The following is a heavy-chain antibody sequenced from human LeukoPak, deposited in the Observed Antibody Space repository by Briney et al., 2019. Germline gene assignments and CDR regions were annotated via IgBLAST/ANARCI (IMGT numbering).Heavy chain of an antibody. V-gene: IGHV3-11*04. CDR1: GFTFSDCY. Sequence: GGSLRLSCAASGFTFSDCYMSWIRQAPGKGLEWVSYISSSGSTIYYADSVKGRFTISRDNAKNSLYLQMNSLRAEDTAVYYCARERNYYDSSGYLNNWFDPWGQGTLVTVSS. D-gene: IGHD3-22*01. CDR3: ARERNYYDSSGYLNNWFDP. CDR2: ISSSGSTI. J-gene: IGHJ5*02.